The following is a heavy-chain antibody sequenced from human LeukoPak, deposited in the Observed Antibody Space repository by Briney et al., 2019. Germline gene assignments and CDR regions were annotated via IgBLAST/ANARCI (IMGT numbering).Heavy chain of an antibody. CDR2: ISAYNGNT. D-gene: IGHD2-21*02. J-gene: IGHJ5*02. V-gene: IGHV1-18*01. CDR3: ARAGSICGGDCPNWFDP. CDR1: GCTFTSYG. Sequence: ASVQFSSQASGCTFTSYGISWVRQAPGQGREWMGWISAYNGNTNYAQKLQGRVTMTTDTSTSTAYMELRSLRSDDTAVYYCARAGSICGGDCPNWFDPWGRGTLVTVSS.